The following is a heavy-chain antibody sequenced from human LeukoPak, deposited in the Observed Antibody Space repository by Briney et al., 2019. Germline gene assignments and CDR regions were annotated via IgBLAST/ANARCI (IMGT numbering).Heavy chain of an antibody. CDR1: GYTFTSYA. J-gene: IGHJ4*02. CDR3: ARSGYSYGMFDY. CDR2: INAGNGNT. D-gene: IGHD5-18*01. Sequence: LGASVEVSCKASGYTFTSYAMHWVRQAPGQRLEWMGWINAGNGNTKYSQKFQGRVTITRDTSASTAYMELSSLRSEDTAVYYCARSGYSYGMFDYWGQGTLVTVSS. V-gene: IGHV1-3*01.